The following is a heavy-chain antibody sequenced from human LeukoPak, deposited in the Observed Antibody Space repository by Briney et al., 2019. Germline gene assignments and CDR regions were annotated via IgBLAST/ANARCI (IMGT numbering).Heavy chain of an antibody. CDR3: ARGLGGYSYGAIDY. CDR1: GGTFSSYA. D-gene: IGHD5-18*01. CDR2: IIPIFGTA. J-gene: IGHJ4*02. V-gene: IGHV1-69*06. Sequence: ASVKVSCKASGGTFSSYAISWVRQAPGQGLEWMGGIIPIFGTANYAQKFQGRVTIIADKSTSTAYMELSSLKSEDTAVYYCARGLGGYSYGAIDYWGQGTLVTVSS.